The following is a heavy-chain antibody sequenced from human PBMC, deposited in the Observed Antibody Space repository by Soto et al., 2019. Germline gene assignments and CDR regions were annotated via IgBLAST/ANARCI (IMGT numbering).Heavy chain of an antibody. Sequence: SETLSLTCAVYGGSFSVYYWSWIRQPPGKGLEWIGEINHSGSTNYNPSLKSRVTISVDTSKNQFSLKLSSVTAADTAVYYCASGALRVLEWLLTHDAFDIWGQGTLVTVSS. CDR3: ASGALRVLEWLLTHDAFDI. V-gene: IGHV4-34*01. CDR2: INHSGST. CDR1: GGSFSVYY. D-gene: IGHD3-3*01. J-gene: IGHJ3*02.